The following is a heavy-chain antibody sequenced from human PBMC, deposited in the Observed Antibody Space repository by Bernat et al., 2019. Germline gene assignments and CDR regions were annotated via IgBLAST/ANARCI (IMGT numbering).Heavy chain of an antibody. CDR1: GYTFTGYY. CDR2: INPNSGDT. D-gene: IGHD1-20*01. CDR3: ARDLTGTPL. J-gene: IGHJ4*02. Sequence: QVQLVQSGAEVKKPGASVKVSCKASGYTFTGYYMNWMRQAPGQGLEWMGWINPNSGDTKYAQKFQGRVAVTRDTSISTAYMELSRLTSDDTAVYYCARDLTGTPLWGQGTLVTVSS. V-gene: IGHV1-2*02.